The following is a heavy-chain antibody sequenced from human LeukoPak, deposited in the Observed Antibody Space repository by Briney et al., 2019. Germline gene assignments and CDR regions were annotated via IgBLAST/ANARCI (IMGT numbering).Heavy chain of an antibody. V-gene: IGHV3-30*04. Sequence: GGSLRLSCTASGFTFSSYSMHWVRQAPGKGLEWVAVISYDGSNKYYVDSVRGRFTISRDNSKNTLYLQMNSLRAEDTAVYYCAVPIEVAGNFDYWGQGILVTVSS. D-gene: IGHD6-19*01. CDR1: GFTFSSYS. CDR2: ISYDGSNK. J-gene: IGHJ4*02. CDR3: AVPIEVAGNFDY.